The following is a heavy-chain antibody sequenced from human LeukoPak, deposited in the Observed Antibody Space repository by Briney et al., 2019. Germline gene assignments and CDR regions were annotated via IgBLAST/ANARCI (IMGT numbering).Heavy chain of an antibody. J-gene: IGHJ3*02. D-gene: IGHD3-10*01. Sequence: GGPLTLPCTPSGFPSINFAFTRVPHPTAGLLNRVAHILVNGDTQYAESVKGRFTISRENAKSSVYLQMNSLRDGDTAVYHCIRDRFGERTFEIWGQGTMVTVSS. CDR3: IRDRFGERTFEI. CDR1: GFPSINFA. V-gene: IGHV3-13*01. CDR2: ILVNGDT.